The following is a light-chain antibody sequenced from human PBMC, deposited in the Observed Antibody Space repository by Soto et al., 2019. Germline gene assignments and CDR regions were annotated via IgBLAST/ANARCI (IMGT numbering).Light chain of an antibody. V-gene: IGKV1-39*01. CDR3: LQTYNLPRT. CDR2: GAS. J-gene: IGKJ1*01. CDR1: LNIGDS. Sequence: DIQMTQAPSSLSASVGDRVTITCRASLNIGDSLSWFQQKAGKPPTQLIYGASALQSGAPVRFRGRASGPEFTLTTRNMQREDFATYYCLQTYNLPRTFGQGTKVEFK.